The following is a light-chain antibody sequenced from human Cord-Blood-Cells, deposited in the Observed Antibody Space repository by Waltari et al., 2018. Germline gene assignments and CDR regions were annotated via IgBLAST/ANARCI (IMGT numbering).Light chain of an antibody. J-gene: IGLJ1*01. V-gene: IGLV1-40*01. CDR3: QSYDSSLSGSYV. Sequence: QSVLTQPPSVSGAPGQRVTISCTGSSSNIGAGYDVHWYQQLPGTAPKLLDYGSTKRPAGVHDRFSGSKAGTSASLAITGLQAEDEADYYCQSYDSSLSGSYVFGTGTKVTVL. CDR2: GST. CDR1: SSNIGAGYD.